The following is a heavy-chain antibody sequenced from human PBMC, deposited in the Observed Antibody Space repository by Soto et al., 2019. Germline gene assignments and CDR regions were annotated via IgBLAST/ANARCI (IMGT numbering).Heavy chain of an antibody. J-gene: IGHJ5*02. D-gene: IGHD6-13*01. CDR3: VRRHVSATGIDWFDP. V-gene: IGHV1-3*01. Sequence: ASVKVSCKASGYTFTGYCIHWVRQAPGQRLEWMGWINAANGDTKYSPKSQGRVTITRDTSASTAYMELSSLRSEDTAVYYCVRRHVSATGIDWFDPWGQGTLVTVSS. CDR1: GYTFTGYC. CDR2: INAANGDT.